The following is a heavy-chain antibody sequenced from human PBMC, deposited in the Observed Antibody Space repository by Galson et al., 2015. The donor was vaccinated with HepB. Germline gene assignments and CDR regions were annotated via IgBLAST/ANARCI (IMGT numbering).Heavy chain of an antibody. J-gene: IGHJ4*02. V-gene: IGHV4-59*01. D-gene: IGHD3-22*01. CDR1: GGSISSYY. CDR2: IYYSGST. Sequence: TLSLTCTVSGGSISSYYWSWIRQPPGKGLEWIGYIYYSGSTNYNPSLKSRVTISVDTSKNQFSLKLSSVTAADTAVYYCAGSEQPGDYYDSSGYYHSLDYWGQGTLVTVSS. CDR3: AGSEQPGDYYDSSGYYHSLDY.